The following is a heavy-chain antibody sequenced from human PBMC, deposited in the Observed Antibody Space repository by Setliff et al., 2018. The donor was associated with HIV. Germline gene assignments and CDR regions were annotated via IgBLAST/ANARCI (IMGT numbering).Heavy chain of an antibody. J-gene: IGHJ4*02. V-gene: IGHV3-43*01. CDR2: ISWDGYNK. CDR1: GFRFDDDT. CDR3: AREMGFSTIDS. D-gene: IGHD1-1*01. Sequence: GGSLRLSCAASGFRFDDDTMHWVRQAPGKGLEWVSLISWDGYNKYYADSVKGRFTISRDNTNNFLYLQMNSLKIDDAALYYCAREMGFSTIDSWGQGTLVTVSS.